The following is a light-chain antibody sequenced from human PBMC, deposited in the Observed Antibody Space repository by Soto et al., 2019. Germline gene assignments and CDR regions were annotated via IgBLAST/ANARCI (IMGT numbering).Light chain of an antibody. CDR2: NAS. CDR1: QSISYY. CDR3: QQYNRLSTWT. V-gene: IGKV1-5*01. Sequence: DIQMTQSPSTLSASVGDRVTITCRASQSISYYLAWYQKKPGKAPKVLIWNASSLQRGVPSRFSRSGSGTEFNLTISSVQPDDCATYYCQQYNRLSTWTFGQGTKVEIK. J-gene: IGKJ1*01.